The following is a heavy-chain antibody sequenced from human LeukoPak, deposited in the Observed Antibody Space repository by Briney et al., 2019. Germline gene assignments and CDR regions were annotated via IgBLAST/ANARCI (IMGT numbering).Heavy chain of an antibody. Sequence: GGSLRLSCAASGFTFSSYAMSWVRQAPGKGLEWVSAISGSGGSTYYADSVKGRFTISRDNSKNTLYLQMNSLRAEGTAVYYCASRDVLRFLEWLPAPFDYWGQGTLVTVSS. J-gene: IGHJ4*02. V-gene: IGHV3-23*01. CDR2: ISGSGGST. CDR3: ASRDVLRFLEWLPAPFDY. D-gene: IGHD3-3*01. CDR1: GFTFSSYA.